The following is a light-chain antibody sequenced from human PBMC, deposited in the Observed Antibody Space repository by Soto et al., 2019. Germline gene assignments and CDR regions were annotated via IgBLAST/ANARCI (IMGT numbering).Light chain of an antibody. Sequence: DIQMTQSPSTLSASVEDRVTITCRASQSISSWLAWYQQKPGKVPKLLIYAASTLQSGVPSRFRGSGSGTDFTLTISSLQPEDVATYYCQKYKSAPLTFGGGTKVDIK. V-gene: IGKV1-27*01. J-gene: IGKJ4*01. CDR3: QKYKSAPLT. CDR1: QSISSW. CDR2: AAS.